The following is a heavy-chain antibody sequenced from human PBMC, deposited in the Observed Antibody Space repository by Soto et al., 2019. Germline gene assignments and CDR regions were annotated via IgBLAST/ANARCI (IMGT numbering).Heavy chain of an antibody. Sequence: PGGSLRLSCAASGFNVSSNYMSWVRQAPGKGLEWVAVISYDGSNKYYADSVKGRFTISRDNSKNTLYLQMNSLRAEDTAVYYCARDGIQLWFPGGWFDYWGQGTLVTVSS. CDR1: GFNVSSNY. J-gene: IGHJ4*02. V-gene: IGHV3-30-3*01. CDR2: ISYDGSNK. CDR3: ARDGIQLWFPGGWFDY. D-gene: IGHD5-18*01.